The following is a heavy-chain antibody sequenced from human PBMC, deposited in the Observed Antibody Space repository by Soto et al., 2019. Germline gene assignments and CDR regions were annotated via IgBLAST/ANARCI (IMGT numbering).Heavy chain of an antibody. D-gene: IGHD3-10*01. Sequence: XGALGVTCAVYGGSFIVYYWSGIRQPPGEGLEWIGEINHSGSANYNPTFKSRVFISVDMSKNQMSLQLTSVSAADTAVYYCAKGPQTGYYDSGTFYSSVPWGQVTLVPVSS. CDR3: AKGPQTGYYDSGTFYSSVP. J-gene: IGHJ5*02. V-gene: IGHV4-34*01. CDR2: INHSGSA. CDR1: GGSFIVYY.